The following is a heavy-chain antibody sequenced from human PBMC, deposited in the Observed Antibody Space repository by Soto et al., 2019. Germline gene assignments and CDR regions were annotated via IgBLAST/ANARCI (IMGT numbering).Heavy chain of an antibody. CDR1: GFTFGDYY. Sequence: QVQLVESGGGLVEPGGSLRLSCAASGFTFGDYYMNWIRQAPGKGLEWLSYISSRGTYYEDSVTVRFTISRYNAKNSLYLQMNSLRAEDTAVYYCARDGGNSGRFDYWGQGTLVTVSS. V-gene: IGHV3-11*04. CDR3: ARDGGNSGRFDY. CDR2: ISSRGT. D-gene: IGHD1-26*01. J-gene: IGHJ4*02.